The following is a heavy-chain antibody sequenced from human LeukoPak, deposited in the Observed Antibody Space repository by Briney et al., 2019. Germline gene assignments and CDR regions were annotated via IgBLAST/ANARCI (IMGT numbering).Heavy chain of an antibody. Sequence: SVKVSCKASGGTFSSYAISWVRRAPGQGLEWMGGIIPIFGTANYAQKFQGRVTITADESTSTAYMELSSLRSEDTAVYYCASKTYYDYVWGSYLSPDYWGQGTLVTVSS. J-gene: IGHJ4*02. CDR2: IIPIFGTA. D-gene: IGHD3-16*02. CDR3: ASKTYYDYVWGSYLSPDY. CDR1: GGTFSSYA. V-gene: IGHV1-69*13.